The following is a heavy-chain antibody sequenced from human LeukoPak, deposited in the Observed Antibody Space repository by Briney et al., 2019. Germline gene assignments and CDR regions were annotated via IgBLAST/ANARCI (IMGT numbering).Heavy chain of an antibody. CDR2: ISPDGTIT. CDR3: AQGGSPGAFDY. CDR1: GLTFSSYW. Sequence: GGSLRLSCEASGLTFSSYWMHWVRQAPGKGLVWVSRISPDGTITSYADSVKGRFTISRDNARNTLYLQMNSLRAEDTAVYYCAQGGSPGAFDYWGQGTLVTVSS. J-gene: IGHJ4*02. D-gene: IGHD1-26*01. V-gene: IGHV3-74*01.